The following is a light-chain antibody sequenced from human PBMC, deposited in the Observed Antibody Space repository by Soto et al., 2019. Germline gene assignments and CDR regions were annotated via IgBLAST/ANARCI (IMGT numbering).Light chain of an antibody. V-gene: IGKV3-20*01. J-gene: IGKJ1*01. CDR3: QHYNTSPRT. Sequence: EIVLTKSQGTLSLSPGERATVSCSASQSVGSNLLAWYQQKRGQAPSLLIYGASNRATGIPDRFSGSWAGTDFTLTISRLEPEDFAVYYCQHYNTSPRTFGQGTKVDIK. CDR2: GAS. CDR1: QSVGSNL.